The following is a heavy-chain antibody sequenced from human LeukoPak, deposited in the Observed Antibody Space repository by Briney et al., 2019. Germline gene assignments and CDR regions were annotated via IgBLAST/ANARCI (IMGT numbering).Heavy chain of an antibody. J-gene: IGHJ5*02. CDR1: GFTFSDYY. V-gene: IGHV3-11*06. CDR3: AREVVAGTTSPWFDP. CDR2: ISSSSSYI. Sequence: PGGSLRLSCAASGFTFSDYYMSWIRQAPGKGLEWVSSISSSSSYIYYADSVKGRFTISRDNAKNSLYLQMNSLRAEDTAVYYCAREVVAGTTSPWFDPWGQGTLVTVSS. D-gene: IGHD1-7*01.